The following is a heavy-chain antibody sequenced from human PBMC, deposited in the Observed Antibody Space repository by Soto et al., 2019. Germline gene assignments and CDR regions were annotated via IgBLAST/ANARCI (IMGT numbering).Heavy chain of an antibody. Sequence: SVKVSCKASGGTFSSYAISWVRQAPGRGLEWMGGIIPIFGTANYAQKFQGRVTITADESTSTAYMELSSLRSEDTAVYYCARGGPGIAAAGGLYGMDVWGQGTTVTVSS. D-gene: IGHD6-13*01. CDR3: ARGGPGIAAAGGLYGMDV. V-gene: IGHV1-69*13. CDR2: IIPIFGTA. J-gene: IGHJ6*02. CDR1: GGTFSSYA.